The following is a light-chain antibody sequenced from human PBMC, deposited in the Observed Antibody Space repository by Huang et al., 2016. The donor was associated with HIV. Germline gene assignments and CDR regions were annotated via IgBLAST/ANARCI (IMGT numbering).Light chain of an antibody. CDR3: QQYNNWPPWT. CDR2: GAS. CDR1: QSVSSN. J-gene: IGKJ1*01. V-gene: IGKV3-15*01. Sequence: EIVMTQSPGTLSASPGERATLSCRASQSVSSNLAWYQQKPGQAPRLLIYGASTRAPGIPARFSGSGSGTEFTLTISSLQSEDFAVYYCQQYNNWPPWTFGQGTKVEIK.